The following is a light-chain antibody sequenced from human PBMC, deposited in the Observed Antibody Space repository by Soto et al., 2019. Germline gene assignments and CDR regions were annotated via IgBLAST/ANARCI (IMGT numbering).Light chain of an antibody. V-gene: IGKV3-20*01. CDR3: QQYDTLPST. CDR1: QSISGRN. J-gene: IGKJ1*01. Sequence: EIVLTQSPGTLSLSPGERATLSCRADQSISGRNLAWYRQKPGQAPRLLIYGASSRPGGIPDRFSGSGSGTKFTLTTSRLEPEDFAVYHCQQYDTLPSTFGQGTKVEIK. CDR2: GAS.